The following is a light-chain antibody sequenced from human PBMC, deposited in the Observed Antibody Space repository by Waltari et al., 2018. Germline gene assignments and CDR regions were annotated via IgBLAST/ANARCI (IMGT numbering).Light chain of an antibody. Sequence: EIVLTQSPGTLSLSPGDRATLSCRASQTVRTTYLAWYQQKPGQAPTLLRYGASSRATGIPDRFSGSGAGTDFSLTISSLEPEDFAVYYCQQYDISPLTFGGGTKVEIK. V-gene: IGKV3-20*01. CDR2: GAS. CDR3: QQYDISPLT. J-gene: IGKJ4*01. CDR1: QTVRTTY.